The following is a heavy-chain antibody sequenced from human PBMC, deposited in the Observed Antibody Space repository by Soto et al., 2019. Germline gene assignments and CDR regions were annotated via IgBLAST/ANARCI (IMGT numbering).Heavy chain of an antibody. V-gene: IGHV1-46*03. CDR1: GYTFTTYF. CDR3: ARGPMTYFDY. CDR2: INPSGGSS. J-gene: IGHJ4*02. D-gene: IGHD3-22*01. Sequence: AASVKVSCKASGYTFTTYFIHWVRQAPGQGLEWMGIINPSGGSSNYAQRFQGRVTLTRDTSTSTIYMELSSLRSDDTAVFYCARGPMTYFDYWGQGTLVTVSS.